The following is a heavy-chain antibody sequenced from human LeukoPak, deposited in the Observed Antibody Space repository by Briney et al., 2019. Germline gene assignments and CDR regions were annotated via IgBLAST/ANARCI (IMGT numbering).Heavy chain of an antibody. Sequence: SVKVSCXASGGTFSSYAISWVRQAPGQGLEWMGGIIPIFGTANYAQKFQGRVTITTDESTSTAYMELSSPRSEDTAVYYCASGKDIVVVVAADKAAEYFQHWGQGTLVTVSS. J-gene: IGHJ1*01. CDR2: IIPIFGTA. CDR3: ASGKDIVVVVAADKAAEYFQH. V-gene: IGHV1-69*05. D-gene: IGHD2-15*01. CDR1: GGTFSSYA.